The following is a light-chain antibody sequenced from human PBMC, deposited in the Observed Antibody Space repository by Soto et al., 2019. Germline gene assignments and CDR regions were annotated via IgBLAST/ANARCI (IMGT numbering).Light chain of an antibody. CDR1: QGISSA. V-gene: IGKV1-13*02. J-gene: IGKJ4*01. Sequence: AIQLTQSPSSVSASVGDRVTITCRASQGISSALAWYQQKPGKAPKLLIYDASSLESGVPSRFSGSGSGTDFTLTISSLQPEDFATYYCQQFNSYPLLTFGGGTKVEIK. CDR2: DAS. CDR3: QQFNSYPLLT.